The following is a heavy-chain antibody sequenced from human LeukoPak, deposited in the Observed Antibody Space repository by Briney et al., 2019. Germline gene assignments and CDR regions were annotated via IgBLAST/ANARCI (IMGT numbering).Heavy chain of an antibody. CDR1: GGAFRGYY. CDR2: SNHTGST. D-gene: IGHD2-8*01. V-gene: IGHV4-34*01. CDR3: ARRLMVSDRRALDY. J-gene: IGHJ4*02. Sequence: SETLSLTCAVYGGAFRGYYWSWIRQPPGKGLEWSGESNHTGSTNYNPSPSSRVTISVATSKNQFSMKLSSVNAADTDVYYCARRLMVSDRRALDYWGQGTLVTVSS.